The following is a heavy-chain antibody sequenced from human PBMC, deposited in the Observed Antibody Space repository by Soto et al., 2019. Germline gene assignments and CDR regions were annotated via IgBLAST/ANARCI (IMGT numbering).Heavy chain of an antibody. J-gene: IGHJ4*02. V-gene: IGHV4-34*01. CDR1: GGSFSGYY. CDR2: INHSGST. CDR3: ARGRDYGDYVERYYFDY. D-gene: IGHD4-17*01. Sequence: QVQLQQWGAGLLKPSETLSLTCAVYGGSFSGYYWSWIRQPPGKGLEWIGEINHSGSTNYKPSLKSRVTIAVDTTESQFSLKPSSVTAADTDVYYCARGRDYGDYVERYYFDYWGQGTLVTVSS.